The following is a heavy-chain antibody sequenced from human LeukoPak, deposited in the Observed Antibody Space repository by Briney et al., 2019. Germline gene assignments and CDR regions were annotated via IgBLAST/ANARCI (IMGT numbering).Heavy chain of an antibody. CDR1: GFTVSSNY. CDR3: ATRVSTSRSFDY. J-gene: IGHJ4*02. V-gene: IGHV3-53*01. Sequence: GGSLRLSCAASGFTVSSNYMSWVRQAPGKGLEWVSVIYSGGSTYYADSVKGRFTISRDNSKNTLYLQMNSLRAEDTAVYYCATRVSTSRSFDYWGQGTLVTVSP. CDR2: IYSGGST.